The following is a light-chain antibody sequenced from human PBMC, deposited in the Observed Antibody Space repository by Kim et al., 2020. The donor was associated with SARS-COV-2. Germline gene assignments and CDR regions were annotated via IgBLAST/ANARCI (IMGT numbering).Light chain of an antibody. CDR2: DNN. CDR3: QAYDIDLSAWV. J-gene: IGLJ3*02. V-gene: IGLV1-40*01. CDR1: NSNLGAGND. Sequence: QSVLTQPPSVSGAPGQRVSFTCTGNNSNLGAGNDVHWYQLLPGTAPKLLISDNNSRPSGVPDRFSGSKSGTSASLAITGLQAEDEADYFCQAYDIDLSAWVFGGGTQLTVL.